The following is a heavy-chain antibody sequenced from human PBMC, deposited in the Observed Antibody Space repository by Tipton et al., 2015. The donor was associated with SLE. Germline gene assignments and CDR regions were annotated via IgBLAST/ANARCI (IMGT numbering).Heavy chain of an antibody. CDR3: ARAPGIVAAGFDY. J-gene: IGHJ4*02. CDR2: IYYSGST. CDR1: GGSISSYY. D-gene: IGHD6-13*01. V-gene: IGHV4-59*01. Sequence: TLSLTCTVSGGSISSYYWSWIRQPPGKGLEWIGYIYYSGSTNYNPSLKSRVTISVDTSKNQFSLKLSSVTAADTAGYYCARAPGIVAAGFDYWGQGTLVTVSS.